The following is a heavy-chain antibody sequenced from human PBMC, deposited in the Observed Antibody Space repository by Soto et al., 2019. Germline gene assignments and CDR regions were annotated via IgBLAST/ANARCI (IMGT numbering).Heavy chain of an antibody. J-gene: IGHJ4*02. CDR2: IYYSGST. Sequence: SETLSLTCTVSGGSISSYYWSWIRQPPGKGLDWIGYIYYSGSTNYNPSLKSRVTISVDTSKNQFSLKLSSVTAADTAVYYCARTGPPDSSSWYGRGYYFDYWGQGTLVTVSS. V-gene: IGHV4-59*01. CDR1: GGSISSYY. D-gene: IGHD6-13*01. CDR3: ARTGPPDSSSWYGRGYYFDY.